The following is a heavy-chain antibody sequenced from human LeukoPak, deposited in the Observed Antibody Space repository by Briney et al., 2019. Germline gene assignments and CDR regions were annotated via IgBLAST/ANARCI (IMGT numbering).Heavy chain of an antibody. V-gene: IGHV3-7*04. CDR3: ARDHDYGSDY. D-gene: IGHD4-17*01. CDR2: IKQDGSEK. CDR1: GFTFSRYW. J-gene: IGHJ4*02. Sequence: PGGSLRLSCAASGFTFSRYWMSWVRQAPGKGLEWVANIKQDGSEKYYVDSVKGRFTISKDNAKNSLYLQMNSLRAEDTAVYYCARDHDYGSDYWGQGTLVTVS.